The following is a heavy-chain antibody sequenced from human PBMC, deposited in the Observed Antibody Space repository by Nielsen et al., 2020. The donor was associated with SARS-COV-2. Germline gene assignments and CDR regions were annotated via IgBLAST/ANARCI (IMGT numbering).Heavy chain of an antibody. D-gene: IGHD3/OR15-3a*01. V-gene: IGHV1-69*04. CDR2: IIPILGIA. J-gene: IGHJ2*01. Sequence: WVRQAPGQGLEWMGRIIPILGIANYAQKFQGRVTITADKSMSTAYMELSSLRSEDTAVYYCARVGIDRRGFLDPNWYFDLWGRGTLVTVSS. CDR3: ARVGIDRRGFLDPNWYFDL.